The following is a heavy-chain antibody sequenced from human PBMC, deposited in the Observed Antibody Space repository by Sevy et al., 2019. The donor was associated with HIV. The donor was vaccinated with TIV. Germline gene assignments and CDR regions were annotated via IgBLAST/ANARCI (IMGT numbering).Heavy chain of an antibody. CDR2: IYYGGST. V-gene: IGHV4-39*02. Sequence: SETLSLTCTVSGGSISSSGYYWGWIRQPPGKGLEWIGSIYYGGSTYYNPSLKSRITISVDTSKNHFSLKLSSVTAADTAVYYCARGPVAGTSPFFDYWGQGTLVTVSS. CDR1: GGSISSSGYY. CDR3: ARGPVAGTSPFFDY. J-gene: IGHJ4*02. D-gene: IGHD6-19*01.